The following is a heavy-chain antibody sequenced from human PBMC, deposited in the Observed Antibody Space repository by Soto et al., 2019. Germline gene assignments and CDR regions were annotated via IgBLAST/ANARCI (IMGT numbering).Heavy chain of an antibody. V-gene: IGHV1-69*13. D-gene: IGHD6-19*01. CDR3: AARVPVAGPAIDY. CDR2: IIPIYGAA. Sequence: GASVKVSCKPSGDNFNTYTITWVRQAPGQGLEWMGGIIPIYGAASYAQKFQDRVTITADGSTNTVYMELSSLTSEDTALYYCAARVPVAGPAIDYWGQGTRVTVSS. CDR1: GDNFNTYT. J-gene: IGHJ4*02.